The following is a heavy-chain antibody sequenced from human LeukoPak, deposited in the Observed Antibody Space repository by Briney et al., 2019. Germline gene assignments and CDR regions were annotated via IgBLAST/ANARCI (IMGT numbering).Heavy chain of an antibody. Sequence: SETLSLTCTVSGGSISSSSYYWSWIRQPPGKGLEWIGEINHSGSTNYNPSLKSRVTMSVDTSKNQFSPKLSSVTAADTAVYYCASVRRGFGESSKYYAYYYMGVWGKGTTVTISS. CDR1: GGSISSSSYY. CDR2: INHSGST. J-gene: IGHJ6*03. V-gene: IGHV4-39*01. CDR3: ASVRRGFGESSKYYAYYYMGV. D-gene: IGHD3-10*01.